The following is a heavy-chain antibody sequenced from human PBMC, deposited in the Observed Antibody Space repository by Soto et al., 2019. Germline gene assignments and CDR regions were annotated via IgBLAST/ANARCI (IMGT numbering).Heavy chain of an antibody. CDR1: GFTFSDYY. CDR2: ISGGGSSTI. D-gene: IGHD3-22*01. J-gene: IGHJ4*02. Sequence: GGSLRLSCAASGFTFSDYYMNWIRQAPGKGLEWISYISGGGSSTIYYTDSVKGRFTISRDNAKKSLYLDMNSLRAEDTAVYFCARGRGYYDSSGYDFWGQGTPVTVSS. CDR3: ARGRGYYDSSGYDF. V-gene: IGHV3-11*01.